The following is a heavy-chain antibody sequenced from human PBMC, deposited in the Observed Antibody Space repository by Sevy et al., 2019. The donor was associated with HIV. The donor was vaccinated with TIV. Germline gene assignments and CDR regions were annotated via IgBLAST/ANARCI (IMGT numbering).Heavy chain of an antibody. D-gene: IGHD2-8*01. CDR2: IKSKSEGETT. Sequence: GGSLRLSCGASGFTFSNAWMTWVRQAPGKGLEWVGRIKSKSEGETTDYAAPVKGRFTISRDDSKNTLYLQMNSLKSDGTAVYCWTNSRGYCIDGVSGDYFDSWGQGTLVTVSS. CDR1: GFTFSNAW. V-gene: IGHV3-15*01. CDR3: TNSRGYCIDGVSGDYFDS. J-gene: IGHJ4*02.